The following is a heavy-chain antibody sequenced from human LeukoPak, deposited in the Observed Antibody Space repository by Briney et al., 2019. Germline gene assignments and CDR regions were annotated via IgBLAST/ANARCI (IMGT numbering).Heavy chain of an antibody. CDR3: AVSPGDY. J-gene: IGHJ4*02. D-gene: IGHD2/OR15-2a*01. CDR2: INPNTGDT. CDR1: GFTFTGYY. Sequence: ASVRVSCKASGFTFTGYYMHWVRQAPGQGLEWMGWINPNTGDTNYAQKFQGRVSMTRDTSITTVYMEISRLTSDDTALFYCAVSPGDYWGQGTLVTVSS. V-gene: IGHV1-2*02.